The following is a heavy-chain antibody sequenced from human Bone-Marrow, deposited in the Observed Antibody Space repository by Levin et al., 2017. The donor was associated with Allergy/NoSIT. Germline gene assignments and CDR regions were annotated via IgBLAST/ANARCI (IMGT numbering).Heavy chain of an antibody. CDR2: ISSSGNYI. CDR1: GFPFRIYT. D-gene: IGHD4-17*01. CDR3: ARESTNGHYNFYWFGTDV. J-gene: IGHJ6*02. V-gene: IGHV3-21*01. Sequence: LSLTCAASGFPFRIYTMNWVRQAPGKGLEWVSSISSSGNYIYYADSVKGRFTISRDNAENSVDLQMSSLRAEDTALYYCARESTNGHYNFYWFGTDVWGQGTTVTVSS.